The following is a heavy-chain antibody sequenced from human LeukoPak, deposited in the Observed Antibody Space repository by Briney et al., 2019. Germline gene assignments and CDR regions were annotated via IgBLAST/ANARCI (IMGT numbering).Heavy chain of an antibody. CDR1: GGSFSGYY. Sequence: SETLSLTCAVYGGSFSGYYWSWIRQPPGKGLEWIGEINHSGSTNYNPSLKSRVTISVDTSKNQFSLKLSSVTAADTAVYYCARGRGYRCNSLHTYFDYWGQGTLVTVSS. CDR3: ARGRGYRCNSLHTYFDY. V-gene: IGHV4-34*01. D-gene: IGHD6-25*01. CDR2: INHSGST. J-gene: IGHJ4*02.